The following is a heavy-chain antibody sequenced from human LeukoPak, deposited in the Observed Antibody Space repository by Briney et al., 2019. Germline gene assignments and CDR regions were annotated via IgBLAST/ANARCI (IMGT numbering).Heavy chain of an antibody. CDR3: AKDPTDFDSSGQTYFDY. CDR2: ISSSGSTI. J-gene: IGHJ4*02. CDR1: GFTFSDYY. D-gene: IGHD3-22*01. V-gene: IGHV3-11*01. Sequence: GGSLRLSCAASGFTFSDYYMNWIRRAPGKGLEWVSYISSSGSTIYYADSVKGRFTISRDNARNSLYLRMISLRAEDTAVYYCAKDPTDFDSSGQTYFDYWGQGSLVTVSS.